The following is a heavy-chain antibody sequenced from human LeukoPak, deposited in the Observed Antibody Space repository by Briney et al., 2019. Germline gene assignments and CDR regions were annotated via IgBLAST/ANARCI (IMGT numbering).Heavy chain of an antibody. CDR3: AKDGVVITPAVRGAFDL. CDR2: ISGNGVFT. D-gene: IGHD2-2*01. V-gene: IGHV3-23*01. J-gene: IGHJ4*02. Sequence: GSLRLSCTASGFRFIRNTMSGVGQAPGKGPECVSAISGNGVFTAYAASVRGRFTISRDNSKNMLYLQMNSLRAEDTALYYCAKDGVVITPAVRGAFDLWGQGTVVTVSS. CDR1: GFRFIRNT.